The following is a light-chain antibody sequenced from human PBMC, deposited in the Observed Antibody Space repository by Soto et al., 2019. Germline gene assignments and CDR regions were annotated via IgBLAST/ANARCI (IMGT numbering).Light chain of an antibody. J-gene: IGKJ5*01. CDR1: QDISIY. CDR2: DAS. Sequence: DIQMTQSPSPLSAAVGDRVTITCQASQDISIYLNWYQQKPGEAPKLLIYDASNLESGVPSRFSGSGSGTDFTLTISSLQPEDIATYYCQQYDILPPGFGQGTRLEI. CDR3: QQYDILPPG. V-gene: IGKV1-33*01.